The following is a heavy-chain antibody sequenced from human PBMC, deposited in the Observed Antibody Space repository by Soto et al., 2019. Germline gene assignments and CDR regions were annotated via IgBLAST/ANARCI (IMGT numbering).Heavy chain of an antibody. D-gene: IGHD1-26*01. J-gene: IGHJ6*02. V-gene: IGHV3-30*18. CDR2: ISYDGSNK. CDR3: AKDVVVGATSGLGDYYYYYGMDV. CDR1: GFTFSSYG. Sequence: QVQLVESGGGVVQPGRSLRLSCAASGFTFSSYGMHWVRQAPGKGLEWVAVISYDGSNKYYADSVKGRFTISRDNSKNTLCLQLSRLRAEDRAVYYCAKDVVVGATSGLGDYYYYYGMDVWGQGTTVTVSS.